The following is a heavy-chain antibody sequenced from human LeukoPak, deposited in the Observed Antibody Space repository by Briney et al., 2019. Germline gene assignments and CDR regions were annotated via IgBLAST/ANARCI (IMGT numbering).Heavy chain of an antibody. V-gene: IGHV3-15*01. Sequence: GGSLRLSCAASGFTFSNAWMTWVRQAPGKGLEWVGRIKTTTDGGTTAYAAPVKGRFTISRDDSKNTLYLPMNGLKTEDTAVYYCSHLRVATSDWFDPWGQGTLVTVSS. D-gene: IGHD5-12*01. CDR1: GFTFSNAW. CDR3: SHLRVATSDWFDP. CDR2: IKTTTDGGTT. J-gene: IGHJ5*02.